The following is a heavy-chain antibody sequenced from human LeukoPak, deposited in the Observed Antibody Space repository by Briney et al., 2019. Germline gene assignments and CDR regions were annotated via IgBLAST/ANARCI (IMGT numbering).Heavy chain of an antibody. D-gene: IGHD1-26*01. CDR1: GDSIRSYY. CDR3: ARTLYSGNNGIRGHYYYYYGIDV. J-gene: IGHJ6*02. Sequence: SETLSLTCTVSGDSIRSYYWSWIRQSPGKGLEWIGYMYYSGSTNYNPSLKSRVTMSVDTSRNQFSLILNSVTAADAAAYYCARTLYSGNNGIRGHYYYYYGIDVWGQGTTVVVSS. CDR2: MYYSGST. V-gene: IGHV4-59*01.